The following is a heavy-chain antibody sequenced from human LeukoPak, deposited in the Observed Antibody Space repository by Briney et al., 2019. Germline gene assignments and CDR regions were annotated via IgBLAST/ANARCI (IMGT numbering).Heavy chain of an antibody. Sequence: GGSLRLSCAASGFTFSSYEMNWVRQAPGKGLEWVSYISHSVSTIYYTDSVKGRFTISRDNAKNSLYLQMNSLRAEDTAVYYCARVMEYYYYYMDVWGKGTTVTVSS. CDR3: ARVMEYYYYYMDV. V-gene: IGHV3-48*03. D-gene: IGHD3-10*01. CDR2: ISHSVSTI. CDR1: GFTFSSYE. J-gene: IGHJ6*03.